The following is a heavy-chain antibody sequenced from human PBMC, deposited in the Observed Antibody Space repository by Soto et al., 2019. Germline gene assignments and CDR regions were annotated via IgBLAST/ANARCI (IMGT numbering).Heavy chain of an antibody. J-gene: IGHJ6*02. D-gene: IGHD2-21*02. CDR1: GGSFSGYY. CDR2: IKHSGST. V-gene: IGHV4-34*01. Sequence: QVQLQQWGAGLLKPSETLSLTCAVYGGSFSGYYWSWIRQPPGKGLEWIGEIKHSGSTNYNPSLKSRVTISVDTSKNQFSLKLSSVTAADTAVYYCNSAVVTATSPNYYYYYGMDVWGQGTTVTVSS. CDR3: NSAVVTATSPNYYYYYGMDV.